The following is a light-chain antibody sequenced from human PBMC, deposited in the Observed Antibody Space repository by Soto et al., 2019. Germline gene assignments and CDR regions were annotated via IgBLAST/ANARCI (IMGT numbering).Light chain of an antibody. J-gene: IGKJ5*01. CDR1: QSVSSSY. CDR3: QQYHNWTIT. CDR2: GAS. Sequence: EIVFTQSPGTLSLSPGERATLSCRASQSVSSSYLAWYQQKPGQAPRLFIYGASSRETGIPERFSGSGSGTEFTLTISRLEPEDFAVYYCQQYHNWTITFGQGTRLEIK. V-gene: IGKV3-20*01.